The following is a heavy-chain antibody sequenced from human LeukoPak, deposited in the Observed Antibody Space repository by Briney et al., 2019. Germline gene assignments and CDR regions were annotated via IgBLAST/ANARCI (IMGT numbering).Heavy chain of an antibody. CDR2: IYSGGST. Sequence: GGSLRLSCAASGFTVSSNYMNWVRHTPGKGMARASLIYSGGSTYHADSVRGRFTISRDNSKNTLYLQMNSLRAEDTAVYYCASRDKGYYYGMDVWGQGTTVTVSS. CDR1: GFTVSSNY. CDR3: ASRDKGYYYGMDV. V-gene: IGHV3-66*01. J-gene: IGHJ6*02. D-gene: IGHD5-24*01.